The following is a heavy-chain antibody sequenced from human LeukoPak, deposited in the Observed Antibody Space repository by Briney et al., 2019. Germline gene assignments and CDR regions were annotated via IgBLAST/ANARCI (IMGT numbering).Heavy chain of an antibody. CDR3: ASAISGYKYGSIHYYFYMDV. V-gene: IGHV1-46*01. Sequence: ASVKVSCKASGYTFTKSDYMHWVRQAPGQGLEWMGIINPSDGTTFYAQKFQGRVTMTRDTSTNTVYMELSSLRSEDTAVYYCASAISGYKYGSIHYYFYMDVWGTGTTVTVS. J-gene: IGHJ6*03. D-gene: IGHD5-18*01. CDR1: GYTFTKSDY. CDR2: INPSDGTT.